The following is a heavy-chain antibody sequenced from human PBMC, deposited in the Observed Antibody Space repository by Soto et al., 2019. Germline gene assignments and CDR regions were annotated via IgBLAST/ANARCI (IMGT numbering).Heavy chain of an antibody. CDR3: ARERPDGARLDP. CDR2: IYHSGST. D-gene: IGHD6-6*01. V-gene: IGHV4-30-4*01. CDR1: GGSISSGDCY. J-gene: IGHJ5*02. Sequence: QVQLQESGPGLVKPSKTLSLTCTVSGGSISSGDCYWSWIRQPPGKGLEWIGYIYHSGSTYYNPSLKSRVTISVDTSKNQFSLKLSSVTAADTAVYNCARERPDGARLDPWGQGTLVTVSS.